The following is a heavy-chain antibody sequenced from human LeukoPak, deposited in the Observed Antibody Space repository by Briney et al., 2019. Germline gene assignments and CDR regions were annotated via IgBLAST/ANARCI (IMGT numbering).Heavy chain of an antibody. CDR3: ARSQTYGDHPPFDY. V-gene: IGHV7-4-1*02. CDR2: INTNTGNP. CDR1: GYSFTGSA. D-gene: IGHD4-17*01. J-gene: IGHJ4*02. Sequence: ASVKVSCKASGYSFTGSAMNWVRQAPGQGLEWMGWINTNTGNPTYAQGFTGRFVFSLDTSVSTAYIQISSLKAEDTAVYFCARSQTYGDHPPFDYWGQGTLVTVSS.